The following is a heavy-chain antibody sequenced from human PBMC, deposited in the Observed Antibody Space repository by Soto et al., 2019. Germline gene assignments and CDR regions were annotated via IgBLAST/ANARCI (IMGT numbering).Heavy chain of an antibody. CDR3: AAPDISYYCDSNRYDVLDF. D-gene: IGHD3-22*01. V-gene: IGHV1-58*01. CDR2: IVVGSGNT. CDR1: GFTFTSSA. J-gene: IGHJ3*01. Sequence: SVKVSCKASGFTFTSSAVQWVRQARGQRLEWIGWIVVGSGNTNYAQKFQERVTITRDMSTSTAYMELSSLRSEDTAVYYCAAPDISYYCDSNRYDVLDFWGQGTMVTVSS.